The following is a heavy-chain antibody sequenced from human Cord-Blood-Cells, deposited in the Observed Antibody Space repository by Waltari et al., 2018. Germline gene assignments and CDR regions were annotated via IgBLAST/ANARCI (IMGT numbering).Heavy chain of an antibody. Sequence: QVQLVQSGAEVKKPGSSVKVSCKASGGTFSRYAIRWVRQAPGQGLEWMGRIIPILGIANYAQKFQGRVTITADKSTSTAYMELSSLRSEDTAVYYCALRITIFGVDYWGQGTLVTVSS. CDR3: ALRITIFGVDY. J-gene: IGHJ4*02. CDR2: IIPILGIA. D-gene: IGHD3-3*01. V-gene: IGHV1-69*09. CDR1: GGTFSRYA.